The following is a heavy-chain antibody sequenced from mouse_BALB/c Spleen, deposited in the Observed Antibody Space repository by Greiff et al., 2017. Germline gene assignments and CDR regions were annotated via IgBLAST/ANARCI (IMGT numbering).Heavy chain of an antibody. CDR3: ARSQYGKDAMDY. Sequence: EVKLVESGPELVKPGASVKISCKASGYSFTGYFMNWVMQSHGKSLEWIGRINPYNGDTFYNQKFKGKATLTVDKSSSTAHMELRSLASEDSAVYYCARSQYGKDAMDYGGQGTSVTVSS. CDR1: GYSFTGYF. V-gene: IGHV1-20*02. J-gene: IGHJ4*01. CDR2: INPYNGDT. D-gene: IGHD2-10*02.